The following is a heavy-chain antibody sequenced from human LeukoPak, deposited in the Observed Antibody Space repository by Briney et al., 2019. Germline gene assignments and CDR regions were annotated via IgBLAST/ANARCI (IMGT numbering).Heavy chain of an antibody. Sequence: GGSLRLSCAASGFTFSSYEMNWVRQAPGKGLGWVSYISSSGSTINYADSVKGRFTISRDNAKNSLYLQMNSLRAEDTAVYYCARIGIMIVVVNGMDVWGQGTTVTVSS. CDR1: GFTFSSYE. CDR2: ISSSGSTI. CDR3: ARIGIMIVVVNGMDV. V-gene: IGHV3-48*03. D-gene: IGHD3-22*01. J-gene: IGHJ6*02.